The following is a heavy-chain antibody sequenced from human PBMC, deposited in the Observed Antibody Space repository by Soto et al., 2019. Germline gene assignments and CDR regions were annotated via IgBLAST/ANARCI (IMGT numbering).Heavy chain of an antibody. V-gene: IGHV2-26*01. J-gene: IGHJ4*01. CDR1: GFSLSDAKTG. D-gene: IGHD6-19*01. CDR2: IASNGTE. CDR3: ARTLATSLPSVHYTGGAKKKSDSGWNVDF. Sequence: QVTWKESGPVRGKTTETLTRTCTDSGFSLSDAKTGVSWIRQRPGKALEWLAHIASNGTESYNTRLRNRLTISRDSSTRQVVIIMTTVDPEDTATYFCARTLATSLPSVHYTGGAKKKSDSGWNVDFLGHGALFTVSS.